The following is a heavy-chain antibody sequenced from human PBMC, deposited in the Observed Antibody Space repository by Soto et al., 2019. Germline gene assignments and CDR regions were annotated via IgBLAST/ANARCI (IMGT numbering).Heavy chain of an antibody. V-gene: IGHV3-11*01. CDR2: ISSSGSST. J-gene: IGHJ6*02. Sequence: KPGGSLRLSCGASGFSFSAYYMNWIRQAPGKGPEWLSYISSSGSSTYYSDSVKGRFIIPRDNAKNSPFLQMNSLRVEDTAIYYCARESPAGVDVWGQGTTVTVSS. CDR3: ARESPAGVDV. CDR1: GFSFSAYY.